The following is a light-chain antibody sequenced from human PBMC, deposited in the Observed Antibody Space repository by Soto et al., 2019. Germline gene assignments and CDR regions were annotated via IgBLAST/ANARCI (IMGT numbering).Light chain of an antibody. CDR3: PHYGDSPPT. CDR1: QSVSKY. Sequence: EIVLTQSPGTLALSPGEGATLSCRASQSVSKYLAWYQQKPGQAPRLLIYGASSRATGLPDSFSASGSGTDLTLTITRPEPEDLAVYYCPHYGDSPPTFGQGTKVELK. J-gene: IGKJ1*01. CDR2: GAS. V-gene: IGKV3-20*01.